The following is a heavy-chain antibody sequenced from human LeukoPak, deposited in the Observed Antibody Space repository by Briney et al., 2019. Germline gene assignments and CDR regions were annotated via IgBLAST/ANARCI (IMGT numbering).Heavy chain of an antibody. J-gene: IGHJ4*02. CDR2: ISAYNGNT. CDR1: GYTFTSYG. CDR3: ARDPPLAPYIDY. D-gene: IGHD2-2*02. V-gene: IGHV1-18*01. Sequence: ASVTVSCKASGYTFTSYGISWVRQAPGQGLEWMGWISAYNGNTNYAQKLQGRVTMTTDTSTCTAYMELRSLRSDDTAVYYCARDPPLAPYIDYWGQGTLVTVSA.